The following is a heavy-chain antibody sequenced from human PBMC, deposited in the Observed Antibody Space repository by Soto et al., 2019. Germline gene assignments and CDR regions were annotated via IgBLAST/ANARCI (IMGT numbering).Heavy chain of an antibody. Sequence: QVQLVQSGAEVKKPGSSVKVSCKASGGTFSSYTISWVRQAPGQGLAWMGRIIPILGIANYAQKFQGRVTITADKFTSTAYMELSSLRSDDTGVDYCARARYYFDYWGQGSLVTVSS. CDR1: GGTFSSYT. CDR3: ARARYYFDY. CDR2: IIPILGIA. J-gene: IGHJ4*02. V-gene: IGHV1-69*02.